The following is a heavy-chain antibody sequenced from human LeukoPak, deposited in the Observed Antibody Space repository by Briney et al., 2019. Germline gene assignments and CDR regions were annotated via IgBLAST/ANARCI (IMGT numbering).Heavy chain of an antibody. Sequence: GGSLRLSCAASGFTFSSYGMHWVRQAPGKGLEWVAVIWYDGSNKYYADSVKGRFTISRDNSKNTLYLQMNSLRAEDTAVYYCAKSFVAGELTIQLWLEYYFDYWGQGTLVAVSS. CDR1: GFTFSSYG. V-gene: IGHV3-33*06. J-gene: IGHJ4*02. CDR3: AKSFVAGELTIQLWLEYYFDY. CDR2: IWYDGSNK. D-gene: IGHD5-18*01.